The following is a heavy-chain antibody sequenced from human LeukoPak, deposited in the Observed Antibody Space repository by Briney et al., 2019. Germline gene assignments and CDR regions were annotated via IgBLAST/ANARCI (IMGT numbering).Heavy chain of an antibody. CDR1: GFTFSGSG. V-gene: IGHV3-73*01. CDR3: SRQPPDYGGSDH. J-gene: IGHJ4*02. D-gene: IGHD4/OR15-4a*01. Sequence: GGSLRLSCAASGFTFSGSGMHWVRQASGKGLEWVGRIRSKANNYGTAYAASVKGSFTISRDDSKNTAYLQMNSLKTEDTAVYYCSRQPPDYGGSDHWGQGTLVTVSS. CDR2: IRSKANNYGT.